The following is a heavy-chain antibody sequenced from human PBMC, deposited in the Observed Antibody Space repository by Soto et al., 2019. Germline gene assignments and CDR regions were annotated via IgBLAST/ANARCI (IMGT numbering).Heavy chain of an antibody. CDR2: IYYTGST. J-gene: IGHJ1*01. Sequence: QLQLQESGPGLVKPSETLSLTCTVSGGSISGTSYFWGWIRQPPGEGLEWLARIYYTGSTYYNPPPNSRVTRSVDTPKNQSSLTLSSVTAAATAVYYCARHAYHASGHEYCPHWGQGTRVSVSS. CDR1: GGSISGTSYF. V-gene: IGHV4-39*01. CDR3: ARHAYHASGHEYCPH. D-gene: IGHD6-19*01.